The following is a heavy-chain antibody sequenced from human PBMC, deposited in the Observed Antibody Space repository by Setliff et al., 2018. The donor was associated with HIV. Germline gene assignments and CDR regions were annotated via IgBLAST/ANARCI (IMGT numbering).Heavy chain of an antibody. CDR2: ISRFFNTT. V-gene: IGHV1-69*13. CDR3: ARGWGSPRDSQVRYISLDH. D-gene: IGHD3-16*01. CDR1: GDTYRNYA. J-gene: IGHJ4*02. Sequence: ASVKVSCKATGDTYRNYAVNWVRQAPGQGLEWMGAISRFFNTTTYAHNFQGRVTITADESTSNGYMELRSLRSDDTAVYFCARGWGSPRDSQVRYISLDHWGQGSLVTVSS.